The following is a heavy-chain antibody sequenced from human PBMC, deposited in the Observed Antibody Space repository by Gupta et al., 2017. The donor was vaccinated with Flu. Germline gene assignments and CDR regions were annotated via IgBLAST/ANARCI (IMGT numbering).Heavy chain of an antibody. D-gene: IGHD4-17*01. CDR1: GFTFSSSY. V-gene: IGHV3-74*03. CDR3: ATVTSGC. CDR2: INPDGSST. Sequence: EMQLVESGGDLVQPGGSLRLSCAASGFTFSSSYLQWVRQAPGKGRVWVSRINPDGSSTTYAESVKGRFTISRDNAKNTLYLQMNSLGDDDTAVYYCATVTSGCWGQGTLVTVYS. J-gene: IGHJ4*02.